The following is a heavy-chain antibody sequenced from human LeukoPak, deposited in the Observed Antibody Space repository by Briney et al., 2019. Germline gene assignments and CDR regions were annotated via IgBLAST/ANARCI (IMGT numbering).Heavy chain of an antibody. V-gene: IGHV1-18*01. D-gene: IGHD6-13*01. CDR3: ARDRTIAAAGTPDY. CDR1: GYTFDSYG. CDR2: ISAYNGNT. Sequence: ASVKVSCKASGYTFDSYGINWVRQAPGQGREWMGWISAYNGNTNYAQKPQGRVTMTTDTSTSTAYMELRSLRSDDTAVYYCARDRTIAAAGTPDYWGQGTLVTVSS. J-gene: IGHJ4*02.